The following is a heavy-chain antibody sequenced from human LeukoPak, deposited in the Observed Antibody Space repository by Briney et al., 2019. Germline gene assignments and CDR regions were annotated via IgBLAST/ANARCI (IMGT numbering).Heavy chain of an antibody. CDR2: IYYSGST. J-gene: IGHJ4*02. CDR1: GGSISSYY. Sequence: SETLSLTCTVSGGSISSYYWSWIRQPPGKGLEWIGYIYYSGSTNYNPSLKSRVTISVDTSKNQFSLKLSSVTAADTAVYYCARESGYSSSFDYWGQGTLVTASS. D-gene: IGHD6-13*01. CDR3: ARESGYSSSFDY. V-gene: IGHV4-59*01.